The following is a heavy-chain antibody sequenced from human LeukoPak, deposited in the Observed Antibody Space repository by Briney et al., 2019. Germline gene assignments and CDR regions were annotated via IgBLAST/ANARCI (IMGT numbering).Heavy chain of an antibody. J-gene: IGHJ4*02. D-gene: IGHD2-15*01. CDR1: GFTFSSYA. CDR3: ASNHQPLVVLQSIDY. Sequence: PGGSLRLSCAASGFTFSSYAMHWVRQAPGKGLEWVAVISYDGSNKYYADSVKGRFTISRDNSKNTLYLQMNSLRAEDTAVYYCASNHQPLVVLQSIDYWGQGTLVTVSS. CDR2: ISYDGSNK. V-gene: IGHV3-30-3*01.